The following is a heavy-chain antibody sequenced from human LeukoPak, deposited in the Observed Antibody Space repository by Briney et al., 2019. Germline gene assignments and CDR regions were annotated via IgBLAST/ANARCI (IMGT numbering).Heavy chain of an antibody. CDR2: IYYSGGT. J-gene: IGHJ4*02. CDR1: GDSISNHY. CDR3: ARLWDSSSSLDY. V-gene: IGHV4-59*08. Sequence: PSETLSLTCTVSGDSISNHYWTWIRQPPGKGLGPEWIGYIYYSGGTNYNPSLKSRVTISIDTSKNQVSLKLSSVTAADTAVYYCARLWDSSSSLDYWGQGTLVTVSS. D-gene: IGHD6-6*01.